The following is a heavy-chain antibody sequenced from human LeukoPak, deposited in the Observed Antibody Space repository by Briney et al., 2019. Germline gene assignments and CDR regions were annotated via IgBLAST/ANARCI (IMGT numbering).Heavy chain of an antibody. CDR2: IYTSGST. V-gene: IGHV4-4*07. CDR1: GGSISSYD. CDR3: ARLTSSWYQDWYFDL. Sequence: PSETLSLTCTVSGGSISSYDWSWIRQPAGKGLEWIGRIYTSGSTKYNPSLKSRVTMSLDTSKKQFSLKLSSVTATDTAVYYCARLTSSWYQDWYFDLWDRGTLVTVSS. D-gene: IGHD6-13*01. J-gene: IGHJ2*01.